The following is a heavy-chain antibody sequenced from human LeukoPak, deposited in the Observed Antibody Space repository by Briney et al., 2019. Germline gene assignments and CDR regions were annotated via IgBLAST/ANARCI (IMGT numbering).Heavy chain of an antibody. D-gene: IGHD3-10*01. CDR3: SGWDGSYEY. Sequence: PGGSLTLSCAASGFTFSDSTIYWVRQVSGKGLEWLGHIRNKANTYATAVAASVKGRFTIARDDSKNTAYLQMNSLKSEDTAVYYCSGWDGSYEYWGQGTLVTVSS. CDR1: GFTFSDST. J-gene: IGHJ4*02. V-gene: IGHV3-73*01. CDR2: IRNKANTYAT.